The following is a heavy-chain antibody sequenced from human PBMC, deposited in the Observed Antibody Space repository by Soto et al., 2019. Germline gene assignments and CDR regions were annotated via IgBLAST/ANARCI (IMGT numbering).Heavy chain of an antibody. V-gene: IGHV4-61*01. CDR3: GLDV. Sequence: SETLSLTCTVSGGSVSSGSYYWSWIRQPPGKGLEWIGYIYYSGSTNYNPSLKSRVTISVDTADDTAVYYCAKSNYGGDDYFQYGLDVWGQGTTVTVSS. CDR1: GGSVSSGSYY. D-gene: IGHD2-21*02. CDR2: IYYSGST. J-gene: IGHJ6*02.